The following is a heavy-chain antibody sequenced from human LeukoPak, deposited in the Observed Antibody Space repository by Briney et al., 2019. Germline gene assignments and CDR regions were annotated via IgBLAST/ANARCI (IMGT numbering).Heavy chain of an antibody. V-gene: IGHV3-74*01. D-gene: IGHD3-16*02. J-gene: IGHJ3*02. CDR2: IHSDGTST. Sequence: PGGSLRLSCAASGFSFSGNWMHWVRQAPGKGPVWVSRIHSDGTSTNYADSVKGRFTISRDNAKNTLYLQMNSLRAEDTAVYYCAREYDYVWGSYRPDAFDIWGQGTMVTVSS. CDR3: AREYDYVWGSYRPDAFDI. CDR1: GFSFSGNW.